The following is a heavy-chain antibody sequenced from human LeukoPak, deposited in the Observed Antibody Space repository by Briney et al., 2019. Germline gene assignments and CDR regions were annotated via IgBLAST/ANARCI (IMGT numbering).Heavy chain of an antibody. J-gene: IGHJ4*02. Sequence: PSETLSLTCTVSGYSIMSTFYSGWIRHSPAKGLEWTGKGYHSGSTYSNPSLRSRVTISVDTSKNQFSLKLSSVTAADTAVYYCARVSDDEHGGNSGAMYFESWGQGTVVTVSS. V-gene: IGHV4-38-2*02. CDR2: GYHSGST. D-gene: IGHD4-23*01. CDR3: ARVSDDEHGGNSGAMYFES. CDR1: GYSIMSTFY.